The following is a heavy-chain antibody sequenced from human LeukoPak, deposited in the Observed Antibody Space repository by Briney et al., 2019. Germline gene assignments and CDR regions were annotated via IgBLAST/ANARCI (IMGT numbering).Heavy chain of an antibody. D-gene: IGHD3-3*01. Sequence: ASVKVSCKASGYTFNSYPLTWVRQAPGVGFEWVGWITADNFNTNYSQKFQGRVTLTKETSTNTAYMEMRSLMSDDTAVYYCARVRTPFGVVASPDALDVWGQGTAVTVSS. CDR2: ITADNFNT. J-gene: IGHJ3*01. CDR3: ARVRTPFGVVASPDALDV. V-gene: IGHV1-18*01. CDR1: GYTFNSYP.